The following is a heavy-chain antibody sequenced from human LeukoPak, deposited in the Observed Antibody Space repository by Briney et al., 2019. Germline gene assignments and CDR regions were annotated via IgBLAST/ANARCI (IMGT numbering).Heavy chain of an antibody. CDR1: GGSFSGYY. V-gene: IGHV4-59*01. CDR3: ARETSQKGAHYMDV. J-gene: IGHJ6*03. D-gene: IGHD3-16*01. CDR2: IYYSGYT. Sequence: PSETLSLTCAVYGGSFSGYYWSWIRQPPGKGLKWIGNIYYSGYTTYSPSLRSRVTISVDTSKNQFSLKLSSVIAADTAVYYCARETSQKGAHYMDVWGKGTTITISS.